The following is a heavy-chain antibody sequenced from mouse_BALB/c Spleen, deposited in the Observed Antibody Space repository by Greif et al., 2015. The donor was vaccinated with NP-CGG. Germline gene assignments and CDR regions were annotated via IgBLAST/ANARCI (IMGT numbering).Heavy chain of an antibody. CDR3: ARDILYYYGSSYGYFVV. CDR1: GFTFTDYY. CDR2: IRNKANGYTT. Sequence: EVQLVESGGGLVQPGSSLRLSCATSGFTFTDYYMSWVRQPPGKALEWLGFIRNKANGYTTEYSASVKGWFTISRDNSQSILYLQMNTLRAGDSATYYCARDILYYYGSSYGYFVVWGAGTTVTVSS. V-gene: IGHV7-3*02. D-gene: IGHD1-1*01. J-gene: IGHJ1*01.